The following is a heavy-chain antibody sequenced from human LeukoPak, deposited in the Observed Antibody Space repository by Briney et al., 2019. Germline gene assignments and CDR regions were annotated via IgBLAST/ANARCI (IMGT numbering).Heavy chain of an antibody. J-gene: IGHJ6*02. CDR3: ARHGLGYGSYYYFYAMDV. Sequence: PGGSLRLSCAASGFTFSSYAMHWVRQAPGKGLEWVAVISYDGSNKYYADSVKGRFTISRDNSKNTLYLQMNSLRAEDTAVYYCARHGLGYGSYYYFYAMDVWGQGTTVTVSS. V-gene: IGHV3-30-3*01. CDR2: ISYDGSNK. D-gene: IGHD5-18*01. CDR1: GFTFSSYA.